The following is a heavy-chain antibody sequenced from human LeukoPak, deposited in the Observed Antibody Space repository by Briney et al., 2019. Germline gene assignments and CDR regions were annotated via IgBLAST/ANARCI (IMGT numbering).Heavy chain of an antibody. V-gene: IGHV1-18*01. CDR2: ISAYNGNT. CDR1: GYTFTSYG. D-gene: IGHD3-22*01. Sequence: GESLKISCKASGYTFTSYGISWVRQAPGQGLEWMGWISAYNGNTNYAQKLQGRVTMTTDTSTSTAYMELRSLRSDDTAVYYCARGGRASYYYDSSGYYTTLVDYWGQGPLVTVSS. J-gene: IGHJ4*02. CDR3: ARGGRASYYYDSSGYYTTLVDY.